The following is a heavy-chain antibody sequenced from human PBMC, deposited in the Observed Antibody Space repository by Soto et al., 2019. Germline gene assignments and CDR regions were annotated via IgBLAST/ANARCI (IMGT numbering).Heavy chain of an antibody. CDR1: GYTFTGYY. V-gene: IGHV1-18*04. Sequence: ASVKVSCKASGYTFTGYYMHWVRQAPGQGLEWVGWISAYNDHTNYAQKFQGRVTMTTDTSASTAYMELSSLRSEDTAVYYCARDLGGWPDYWGQGTLVTVSS. CDR2: ISAYNDHT. D-gene: IGHD2-15*01. J-gene: IGHJ4*02. CDR3: ARDLGGWPDY.